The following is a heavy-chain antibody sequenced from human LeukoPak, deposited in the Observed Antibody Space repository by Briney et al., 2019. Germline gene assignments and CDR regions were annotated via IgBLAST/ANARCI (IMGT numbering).Heavy chain of an antibody. CDR1: GFTFSSYG. D-gene: IGHD2-15*01. J-gene: IGHJ4*02. CDR2: ISYDGSNK. V-gene: IGHV3-30*18. CDR3: AKGSTVLPGGFFDY. Sequence: TGGPLRLSCAASGFTFSSYGMHWVRQAPDKGVEWVAVISYDGSNKYYADSVKGRFTISRDNSKNTLYLQMNSLRAEDTAVYYCAKGSTVLPGGFFDYWGQGTLVTISS.